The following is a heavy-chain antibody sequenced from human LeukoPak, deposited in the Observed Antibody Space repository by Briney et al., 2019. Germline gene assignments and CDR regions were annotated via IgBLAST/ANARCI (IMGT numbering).Heavy chain of an antibody. D-gene: IGHD6-6*01. CDR2: ISYDGSNK. J-gene: IGHJ6*03. CDR1: GFTFSSYA. Sequence: GGSLRLSCAASGFTFSSYAMHWVRQAPGKGLEWVAVISYDGSNKYYADSVKGRFTISRDNSKNTLYLQMNGLRAEDTAVYYCASGRQLVPYYYYMDVWGKGTTVTVSS. CDR3: ASGRQLVPYYYYMDV. V-gene: IGHV3-30*04.